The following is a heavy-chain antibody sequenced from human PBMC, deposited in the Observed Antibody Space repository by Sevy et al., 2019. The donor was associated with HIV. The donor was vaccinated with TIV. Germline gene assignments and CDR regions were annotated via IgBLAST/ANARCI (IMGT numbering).Heavy chain of an antibody. V-gene: IGHV4-34*01. CDR2: INHSGSL. J-gene: IGHJ4*02. CDR3: ARGRQAYVVLVPSTVPFDY. Sequence: SETLSLTCAVSGGSFSGYFWNWIRQSPGTGLEWIGEINHSGSLKYNPSLKSRVTISVDASKNQLSLHLRSVTAADTAVYYCARGRQAYVVLVPSTVPFDYWGQRTLVTVSS. CDR1: GGSFSGYF. D-gene: IGHD2-2*01.